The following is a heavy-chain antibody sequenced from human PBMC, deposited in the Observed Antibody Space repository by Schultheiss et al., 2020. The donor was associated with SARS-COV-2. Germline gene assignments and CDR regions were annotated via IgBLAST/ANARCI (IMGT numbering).Heavy chain of an antibody. CDR3: SRPLAYCGGDCYHYYGMDV. V-gene: IGHV3-49*04. J-gene: IGHJ6*02. D-gene: IGHD2-21*02. Sequence: GGSLRLSCTASGFSFGDYAMSWVRQAPGKGLEWVGFIRNQAYGGTAEYAASVKGRFTISRDDSKSIAYLQMNSLNTEDTAVYYCSRPLAYCGGDCYHYYGMDVWGQGTTVTVSS. CDR2: IRNQAYGGTA. CDR1: GFSFGDYA.